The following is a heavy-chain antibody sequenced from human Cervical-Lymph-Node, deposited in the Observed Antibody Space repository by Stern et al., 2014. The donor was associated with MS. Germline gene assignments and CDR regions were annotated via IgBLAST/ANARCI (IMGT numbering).Heavy chain of an antibody. V-gene: IGHV3-30*18. Sequence: QVQLVQSGGGVVQPGRSLKLSCAASGFTFSGHAMHWVRQAPGQGLEWVAVISYDGGSKYYADSVEGRFTISRDNSKTTLYLQLNSLRAEDTAVYYCAKGETVITLTEDWGQGTLVTVSS. CDR3: AKGETVITLTED. J-gene: IGHJ4*02. CDR1: GFTFSGHA. CDR2: ISYDGGSK. D-gene: IGHD4-17*01.